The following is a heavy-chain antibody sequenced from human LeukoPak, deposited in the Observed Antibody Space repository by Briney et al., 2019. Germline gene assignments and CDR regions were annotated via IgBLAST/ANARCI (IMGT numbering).Heavy chain of an antibody. V-gene: IGHV4-4*09. CDR3: ARRGSAAAGKTNRFDP. J-gene: IGHJ5*02. CDR2: IHTSGST. Sequence: SETLSLTCTVSGGSISSYYWNWIRQPPGKGLEWIGNIHTSGSTNYNPSLKSRVTISVDTSKNQFSLKLNSVTAADTAVYYCARRGSAAAGKTNRFDPWGQGTLVTVSS. D-gene: IGHD6-13*01. CDR1: GGSISSYY.